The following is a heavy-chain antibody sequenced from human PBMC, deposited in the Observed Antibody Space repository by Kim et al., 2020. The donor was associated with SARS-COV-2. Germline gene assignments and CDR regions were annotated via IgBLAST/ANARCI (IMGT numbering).Heavy chain of an antibody. CDR3: SYAITRGVLVTGGMTL. D-gene: IGHD3-9*01. V-gene: IGHV3-53*01. CDR2: IYSGTNT. J-gene: IGHJ2*01. Sequence: GGSLRLSCTASGLTFSNDYMGWVRQAPGKGLEWVSVIYSGTNTCSADSAQALITISTNSSNNPLNTQYHRLNTQNTADTSLSYAITRGVLVTGGMTLWG. CDR1: GLTFSNDY.